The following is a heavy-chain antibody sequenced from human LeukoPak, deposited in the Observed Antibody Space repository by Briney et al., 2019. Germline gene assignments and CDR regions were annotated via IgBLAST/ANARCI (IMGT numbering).Heavy chain of an antibody. CDR2: IYYSGST. D-gene: IGHD1-14*01. Sequence: SETLSLTCTVSGGSISSSSYYWGWIRQPPGKGLEWIGSIYYSGSTYYNPSLKSRVTISVDTSKNQFSLKLSSVTAADTAVYYCARDYGTSDAFDIWGQGTMVTVSS. CDR3: ARDYGTSDAFDI. J-gene: IGHJ3*02. V-gene: IGHV4-39*07. CDR1: GGSISSSSYY.